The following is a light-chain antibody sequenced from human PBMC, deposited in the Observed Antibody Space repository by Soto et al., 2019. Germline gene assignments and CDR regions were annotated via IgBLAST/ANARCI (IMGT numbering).Light chain of an antibody. CDR1: QSVTTN. CDR2: GAS. V-gene: IGKV3D-15*01. J-gene: IGKJ1*01. Sequence: EIVMTQSPATLSVSPGQRDTLSCRASQSVTTNLAWYQQRPGQAPRLLIYGASRRATGIPDRFSGSGSGTEFTLTISSLQSEDFAVYYCQQYKNWPRTFGQGTNVDIK. CDR3: QQYKNWPRT.